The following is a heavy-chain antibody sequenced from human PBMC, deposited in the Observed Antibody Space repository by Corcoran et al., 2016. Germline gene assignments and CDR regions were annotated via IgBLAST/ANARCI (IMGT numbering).Heavy chain of an antibody. Sequence: QVQLVQSGAEVKKPGSSVKVSCKASGGTFSSYAISWVRQAPGQGLEWMGGIIPIFGTANYAPKFQGRVTITADESTSTADMELSSLRSEDTAVYYCARARGDYGGNAHFDYWGQGTLVTVSS. CDR3: ARARGDYGGNAHFDY. V-gene: IGHV1-69*01. CDR2: IIPIFGTA. CDR1: GGTFSSYA. D-gene: IGHD4-17*01. J-gene: IGHJ4*02.